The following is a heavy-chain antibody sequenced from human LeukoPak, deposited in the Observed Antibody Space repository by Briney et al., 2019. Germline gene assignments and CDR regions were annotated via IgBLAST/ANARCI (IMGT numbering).Heavy chain of an antibody. D-gene: IGHD3-3*01. CDR1: GGTFRDYV. CDR3: ARAWRGALMGGYDWYFDL. V-gene: IGHV1-69*05. J-gene: IGHJ2*01. Sequence: GASVKVSCEASGGTFRDYVVSWVRQAPGQGLEWLGGIIPMFGTATYAQKFQGRVTLTTDESTSTAYMELSSLRSEDTAVYYCARAWRGALMGGYDWYFDLWGRGTLVTVSS. CDR2: IIPMFGTA.